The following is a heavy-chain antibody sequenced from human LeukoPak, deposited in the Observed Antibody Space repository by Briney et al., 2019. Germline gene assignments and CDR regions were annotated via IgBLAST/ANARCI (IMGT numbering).Heavy chain of an antibody. J-gene: IGHJ4*02. D-gene: IGHD5-24*01. CDR2: IYPGDSET. CDR3: ARDGVEGCHAIDN. V-gene: IGHV5-51*01. CDR1: EYIFTKYW. Sequence: GESLKISCKASEYIFTKYWIACVRLMPAKGLEWMGIIYPGDSETRYSPSLQGQVTISADKSISTAYLQWSSLTASDTAIYYCARDGVEGCHAIDNWGQGTLVTVSS.